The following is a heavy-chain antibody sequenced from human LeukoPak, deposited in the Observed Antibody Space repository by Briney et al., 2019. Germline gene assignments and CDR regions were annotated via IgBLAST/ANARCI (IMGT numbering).Heavy chain of an antibody. V-gene: IGHV4-34*01. CDR1: GGSFSGYY. Sequence: SEPLSLPCAVYGGSFSGYYWSWIRHPTGKGLEWIGEIKHSGSTNYNPPLKSRVTISVDTSKDQFSLMLSSVTAADTAVYYCARIVLRFLEWLPPYYYYYYMDVWGKGTAVTVSS. CDR3: ARIVLRFLEWLPPYYYYYYMDV. CDR2: IKHSGST. J-gene: IGHJ6*03. D-gene: IGHD3-3*01.